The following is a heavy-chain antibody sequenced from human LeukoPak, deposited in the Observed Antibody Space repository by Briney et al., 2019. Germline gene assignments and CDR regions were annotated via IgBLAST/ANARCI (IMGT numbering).Heavy chain of an antibody. V-gene: IGHV3-43*02. CDR1: GFTFDDYA. Sequence: PGGSLRLSCAASGFTFDDYAMHWVRQAPGKGLEWVSLISGDGGSTYYADSVKGRFTISRDNSKNSLYLQMNSLRTVDTALYYCAKSYGSGSYPVNWGQGTLVTVSS. CDR3: AKSYGSGSYPVN. CDR2: ISGDGGST. J-gene: IGHJ4*02. D-gene: IGHD3-10*01.